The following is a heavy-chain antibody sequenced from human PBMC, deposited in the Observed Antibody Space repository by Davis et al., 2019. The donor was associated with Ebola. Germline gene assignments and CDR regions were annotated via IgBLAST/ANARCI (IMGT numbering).Heavy chain of an antibody. CDR2: IYPGDSET. CDR1: GYSFPDFW. CDR3: ARLSLRASPFDS. J-gene: IGHJ5*01. V-gene: IGHV5-51*01. Sequence: GGSLRLSCQGSGYSFPDFWVAWVRQLPGKGLEWMAIIYPGDSETIYSSSFQGQVTISADKSINTAYLQWSSLKASHTAMYYCARLSLRASPFDSWGQGTLVTVS.